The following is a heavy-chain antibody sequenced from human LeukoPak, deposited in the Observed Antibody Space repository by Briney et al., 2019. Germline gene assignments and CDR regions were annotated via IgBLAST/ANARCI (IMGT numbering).Heavy chain of an antibody. CDR1: GASFSSSTYY. V-gene: IGHV4-39*01. CDR3: ARHAGGIAAAGTRPFDY. CDR2: IYYSGST. J-gene: IGHJ4*02. D-gene: IGHD6-13*01. Sequence: SETLSLTCTVSGASFSSSTYYWGWIRQPPGKGLEWIGSIYYSGSTYYNPSLKSRVTMSVDTSKNQFSLKLSSVTAADTAVYYCARHAGGIAAAGTRPFDYWGQGALVTVSS.